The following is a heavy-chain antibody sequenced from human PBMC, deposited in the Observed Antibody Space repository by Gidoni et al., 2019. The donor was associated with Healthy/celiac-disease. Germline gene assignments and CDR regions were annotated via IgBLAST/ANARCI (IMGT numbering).Heavy chain of an antibody. CDR2: ISGSGGST. J-gene: IGHJ1*01. V-gene: IGHV3-23*01. CDR3: AKGLLGASFQH. CDR1: GFTFRNYA. Sequence: EVQLLESGGGLVQPGGSLRLSCAASGFTFRNYAMSWVRQAPGKGLEWVSAISGSGGSTYYADSVKGRFTISRDNSKNTLYLQMNSLRAEDTAVYYCAKGLLGASFQHWGQGTLVTVSS.